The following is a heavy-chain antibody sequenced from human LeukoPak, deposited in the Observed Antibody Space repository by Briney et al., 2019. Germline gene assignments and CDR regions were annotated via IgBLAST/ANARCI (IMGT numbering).Heavy chain of an antibody. D-gene: IGHD6-13*01. CDR3: ARAGYSSSWYYFDY. V-gene: IGHV4-30-4*08. CDR2: IYYSGST. J-gene: IGHJ4*02. Sequence: PSQTLSPTCTVSGGSISSGDYYWSWIRQPPGKGLEWIGYIYYSGSTNYNPSLKSRATMSVDTSKNQFSLKVTSVSAADTAVYYCARAGYSSSWYYFDYWGQGILVTVSS. CDR1: GGSISSGDYY.